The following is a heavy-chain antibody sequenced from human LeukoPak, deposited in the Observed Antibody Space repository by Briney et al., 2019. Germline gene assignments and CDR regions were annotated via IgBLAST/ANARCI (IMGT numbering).Heavy chain of an antibody. CDR1: GGSFSGYY. Sequence: SETLSLTCAVYGGSFSGYYWSWIRQPPGKGLEWIGEINHSGSTNYNPSLKSRVTISVDTSKNQFSLKLRSVTAADTAVYYCARRSYNSPFRYWGQGTPVTVSS. CDR2: INHSGST. D-gene: IGHD5-24*01. V-gene: IGHV4-34*01. J-gene: IGHJ4*02. CDR3: ARRSYNSPFRY.